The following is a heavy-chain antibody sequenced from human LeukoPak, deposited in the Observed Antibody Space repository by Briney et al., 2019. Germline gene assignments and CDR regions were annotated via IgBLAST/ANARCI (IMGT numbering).Heavy chain of an antibody. CDR1: GGSISSGGYY. Sequence: SQTLSLTCTVSGGSISSGGYYWSWIRQHPGKGLEWIGYIYYSGSTYYNPSLKSRVTISVDTSKNQFSLKLSSVTAADTAVYYCARSAAYYHILTGYYFDYWGQGALVTVSS. D-gene: IGHD3-9*01. CDR2: IYYSGST. V-gene: IGHV4-31*03. CDR3: ARSAAYYHILTGYYFDY. J-gene: IGHJ4*02.